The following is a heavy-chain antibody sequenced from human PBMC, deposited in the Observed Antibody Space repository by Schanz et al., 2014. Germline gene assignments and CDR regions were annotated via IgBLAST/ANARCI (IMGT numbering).Heavy chain of an antibody. Sequence: EVQLVESGGGLVQPGGSLRLSCAASGFTFSRHAMNWVRQAPGKGLEWVSGISWNGGFIAYGDAVKGRFTISRDNAKNSLFLQMSSLRADDTALYYCAKDIGGAVAAPVYDSWGQGTLVTVSS. CDR2: ISWNGGFI. J-gene: IGHJ4*02. CDR1: GFTFSRHA. D-gene: IGHD2-15*01. V-gene: IGHV3-23*04. CDR3: AKDIGGAVAAPVYDS.